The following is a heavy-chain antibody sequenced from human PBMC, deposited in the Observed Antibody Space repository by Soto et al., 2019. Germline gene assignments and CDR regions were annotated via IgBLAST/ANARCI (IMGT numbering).Heavy chain of an antibody. J-gene: IGHJ6*02. Sequence: QGHLVQSGAEVNKPGASVKVSCKASGYTFTRYGISWVRQAPGQGLEWMGWISGYNGDTNYAQNLQDRVTMTIDTSTNTAYMELRSLTSDDTAVYYCAKNGQPPYYYYGLDVWGQGTTVTVSS. V-gene: IGHV1-18*01. CDR1: GYTFTRYG. D-gene: IGHD2-8*01. CDR2: ISGYNGDT. CDR3: AKNGQPPYYYYGLDV.